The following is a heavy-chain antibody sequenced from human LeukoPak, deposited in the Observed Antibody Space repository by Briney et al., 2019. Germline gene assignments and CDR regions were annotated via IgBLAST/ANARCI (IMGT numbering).Heavy chain of an antibody. J-gene: IGHJ3*02. CDR1: GFTFSNYG. Sequence: GGSLRLSCAASGFTFSNYGMHWVRQAPGKGLVRVSRINSDGSSTIYADSVKGRFTISRDNAKNTLYVQMNSLRVEDTAVYYCARGGSPPEALGDAFDIWGQGTMVTVSS. CDR3: ARGGSPPEALGDAFDI. CDR2: INSDGSST. V-gene: IGHV3-74*01. D-gene: IGHD1-26*01.